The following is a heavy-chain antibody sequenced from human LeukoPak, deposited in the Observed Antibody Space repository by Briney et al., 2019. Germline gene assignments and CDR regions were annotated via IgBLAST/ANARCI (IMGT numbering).Heavy chain of an antibody. D-gene: IGHD3-10*01. J-gene: IGHJ5*02. CDR2: INPNSGGT. Sequence: ASVKVSFKSSGYTFTGYYMHWVRQAPGQGLEWMGWINPNSGGTNYAQKFQGRVTMTRDTSISTAYMELSRLRSDDTAVYYCARGLYYYGSGSYYNWFDPWGQGTLVTVSS. CDR1: GYTFTGYY. CDR3: ARGLYYYGSGSYYNWFDP. V-gene: IGHV1-2*02.